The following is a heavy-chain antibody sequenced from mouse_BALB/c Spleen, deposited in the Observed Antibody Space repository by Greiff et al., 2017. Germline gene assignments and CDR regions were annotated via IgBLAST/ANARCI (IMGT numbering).Heavy chain of an antibody. D-gene: IGHD4-1*01. CDR3: ARSRPKLGYFDY. CDR1: GYTFTDYE. CDR2: IDPETGGT. J-gene: IGHJ2*01. V-gene: IGHV1-15*01. Sequence: VKLMESGAELVRPGASVTLSCKASGYTFTDYEMHWVKQTPVHGLEWIGAIDPETGGTAYNQKFKGKATLTADKSSSTAYMELRSLTSEDSAVYYCARSRPKLGYFDYWGQGTTLTVSS.